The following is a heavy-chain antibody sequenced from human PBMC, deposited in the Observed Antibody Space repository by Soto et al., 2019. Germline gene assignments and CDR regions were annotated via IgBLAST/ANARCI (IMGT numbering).Heavy chain of an antibody. CDR3: AKGGASSQWFAP. V-gene: IGHV4-31*03. CDR1: GGSISSAESY. J-gene: IGHJ5*02. CDR2: ISYSGTT. D-gene: IGHD2-15*01. Sequence: QVQLQESGPGLVKPSQTLSLTCSVSGGSISSAESYWSWIRQHPGKGPVWIAFISYSGTTSYNPSLRSRVTISADTSKNQVSLNLTSVTAADTAVYYCAKGGASSQWFAPWGQGTLVTVSS.